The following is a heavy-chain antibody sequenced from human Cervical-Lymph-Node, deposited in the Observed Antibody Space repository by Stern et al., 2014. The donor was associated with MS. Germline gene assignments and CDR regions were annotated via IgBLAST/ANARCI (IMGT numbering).Heavy chain of an antibody. CDR1: GVSISSGGDY. CDR3: ATWTSRWGTFDI. J-gene: IGHJ3*02. CDR2: ISKTGST. D-gene: IGHD3/OR15-3a*01. V-gene: IGHV4-31*03. Sequence: QVQLVQSGPGLVKPSQTLSFTCTVSGVSISSGGDYWSWIRQHPGKGLEWLGYISKTGSTYSNPSLNSRVSLSLDTSKNQFSLRLSSVTAADTAIYYCATWTSRWGTFDIWGHGTMVTVSS.